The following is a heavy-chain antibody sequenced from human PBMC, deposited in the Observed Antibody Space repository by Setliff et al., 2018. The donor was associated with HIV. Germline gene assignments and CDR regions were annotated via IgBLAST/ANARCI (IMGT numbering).Heavy chain of an antibody. V-gene: IGHV4-39*01. D-gene: IGHD6-19*01. CDR1: GGSLSGTNYY. CDR3: VRHAGSAWSFLDF. J-gene: IGHJ4*02. Sequence: SETLSLTCTVSGGSLSGTNYYWGWIRRPPGKGLEWIGNVYHAGLIYYNPSLKSRAAISVDTSRNQFFLTLTSVTAADTAVFYCVRHAGSAWSFLDFWGQGALVTVSS. CDR2: VYHAGLI.